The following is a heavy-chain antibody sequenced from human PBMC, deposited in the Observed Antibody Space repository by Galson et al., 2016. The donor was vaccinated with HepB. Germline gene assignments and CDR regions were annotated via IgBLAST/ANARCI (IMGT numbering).Heavy chain of an antibody. CDR2: ITSSSSDI. D-gene: IGHD2-15*01. CDR1: GFNFVAYN. Sequence: SLRLSCAASGFNFVAYNMNWVRQAPGKGLEWISYITSSSSDIYYADSVKGRFTISRDNSKNTLYLQMNSLRVEDTAVYYCARSSYCSGSSCYSYYYYYHMDVWGQGTTVTVSS. V-gene: IGHV3-48*01. CDR3: ARSSYCSGSSCYSYYYYYHMDV. J-gene: IGHJ6*02.